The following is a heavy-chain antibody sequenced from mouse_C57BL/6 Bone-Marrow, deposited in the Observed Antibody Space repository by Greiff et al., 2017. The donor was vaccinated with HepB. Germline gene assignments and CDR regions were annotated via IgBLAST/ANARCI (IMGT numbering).Heavy chain of an antibody. D-gene: IGHD2-5*01. CDR3: ARAAYYSNFFAY. Sequence: QVQLQQPGAELVKPGASVKLSCKASGYTFTSYWMHWVMQRPGQGLEWIGMIHPNSGSTNYNEKFKSKATLTVDKSSSTAYMQLSSLTSEDSAVYYCARAAYYSNFFAYWGQGTLVTVSA. CDR2: IHPNSGST. J-gene: IGHJ3*01. CDR1: GYTFTSYW. V-gene: IGHV1-64*01.